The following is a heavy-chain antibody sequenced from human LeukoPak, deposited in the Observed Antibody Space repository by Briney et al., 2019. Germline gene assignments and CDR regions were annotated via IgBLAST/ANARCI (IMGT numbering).Heavy chain of an antibody. D-gene: IGHD2-15*01. J-gene: IGHJ3*02. CDR2: ISSSSSYI. V-gene: IGHV3-21*01. CDR3: ARVVYCSGGSCHIFAFDI. Sequence: GGSLTLSCAASGFTFSSYSMNWVRQAPGKGLEWVSSISSSSSYIYYADSVKGRFTISRDNAKNSLYLQMNSLRAEDTAVYYCARVVYCSGGSCHIFAFDIWGQGTMVTVSS. CDR1: GFTFSSYS.